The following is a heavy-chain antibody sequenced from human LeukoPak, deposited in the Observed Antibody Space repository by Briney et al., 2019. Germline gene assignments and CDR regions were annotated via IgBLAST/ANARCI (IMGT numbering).Heavy chain of an antibody. Sequence: PAESLRLSCAASGFTFSNFCIHWVRQAPGKGLEWVAFIRYDASDKYYVDSVKGRFAISRNNAKNTLYLQMNSLRVEDTAVYYWARGHIASSGRRYFDYWGQGTLVTVSS. CDR2: IRYDASDK. J-gene: IGHJ4*02. CDR1: GFTFSNFC. V-gene: IGHV3-30*02. CDR3: ARGHIASSGRRYFDY. D-gene: IGHD2-15*01.